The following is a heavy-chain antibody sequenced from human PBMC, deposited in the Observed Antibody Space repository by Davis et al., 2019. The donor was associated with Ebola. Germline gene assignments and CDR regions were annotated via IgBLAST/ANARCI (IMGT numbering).Heavy chain of an antibody. CDR1: GFTFSSYA. Sequence: PGGSLRLSCAASGFTFSSYAMSWVRQAPGKGLEWVSGISGSGGSTYYADSVEGRFTISRDNSKNTLYLQMNSLRAEGTAVYYCAKIVVVTAMPYFDYWGQGTLVTVSS. V-gene: IGHV3-23*01. CDR3: AKIVVVTAMPYFDY. J-gene: IGHJ4*02. CDR2: ISGSGGST. D-gene: IGHD2-21*02.